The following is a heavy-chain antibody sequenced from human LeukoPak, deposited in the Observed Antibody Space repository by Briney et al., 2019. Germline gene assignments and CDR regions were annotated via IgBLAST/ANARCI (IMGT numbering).Heavy chain of an antibody. CDR3: ARETPRRGETRDGYR. Sequence: GGSLRLSCAASGFTFSSYWMNWVRQVPGKGLECLANIKEDGSETYYADSVKGRFTISRDNPKNLLFLQINSLRVEDTAVYYCARETPRRGETRDGYRWGQGTLVTVSS. D-gene: IGHD5-24*01. V-gene: IGHV3-7*01. J-gene: IGHJ4*02. CDR2: IKEDGSET. CDR1: GFTFSSYW.